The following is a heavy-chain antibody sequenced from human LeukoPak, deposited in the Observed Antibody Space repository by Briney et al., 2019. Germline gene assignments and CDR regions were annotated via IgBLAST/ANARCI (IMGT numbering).Heavy chain of an antibody. D-gene: IGHD6-19*01. CDR1: GFTFSSYG. Sequence: GGSLRLSCAASGFTFSSYGMHWVRQAPGKGLEWVAVISYDGSNKYYADSVKGRFTISRDNSKNTLYLQMNSLRAEDTAVYYCAKDRLSAVSGIPYYYYYGMDVWGQGTTVTVSS. CDR3: AKDRLSAVSGIPYYYYYGMDV. CDR2: ISYDGSNK. V-gene: IGHV3-30*18. J-gene: IGHJ6*02.